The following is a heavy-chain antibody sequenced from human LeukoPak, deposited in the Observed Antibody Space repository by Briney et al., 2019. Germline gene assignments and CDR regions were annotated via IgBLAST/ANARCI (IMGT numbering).Heavy chain of an antibody. CDR1: GITVSRSY. CDR3: TTANGGV. D-gene: IGHD3-16*01. V-gene: IGHV3-15*01. CDR2: IRSKTDGGAT. Sequence: PGGSLRLSCAASGITVSRSYMSWVRQAPGKGLEYIGRIRSKTDGGATDYTVKGRFTISRDDSKSTLYLQMNGLTTEDTAVYYCTTANGGVWGQGTTVTVSS. J-gene: IGHJ6*02.